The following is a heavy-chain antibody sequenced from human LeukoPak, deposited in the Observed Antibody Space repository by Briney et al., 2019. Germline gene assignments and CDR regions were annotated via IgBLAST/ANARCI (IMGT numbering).Heavy chain of an antibody. J-gene: IGHJ6*02. CDR3: ARRALLLGYCSGGSCPDYYYYGMDV. V-gene: IGHV1-46*01. CDR1: GYTFTSYY. D-gene: IGHD2-15*01. CDR2: INPSGGST. Sequence: GASVKVSCKASGYTFTSYYMHWVRQAPGQGLEWMGIINPSGGSTSYAQKFQGRVTMTRDTSTSTVYMELSSLRSDDTAVYYCARRALLLGYCSGGSCPDYYYYGMDVWGQGTTVTVSS.